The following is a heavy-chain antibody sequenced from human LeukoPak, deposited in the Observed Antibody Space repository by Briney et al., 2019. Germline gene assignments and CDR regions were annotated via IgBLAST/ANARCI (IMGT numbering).Heavy chain of an antibody. V-gene: IGHV3-15*01. J-gene: IGHJ6*02. CDR2: IKSKTDGGTT. CDR1: GFTFSNAW. Sequence: GGSLRLSCAASGFTFSNAWMSWVRQAPGKGPEWVGRIKSKTDGGTTDYAAPVKGRFTISRDDSKNTLYLQMNSLKTEDTAVYYCTTLGVTAILYYYYGMDVWGQGTTVTVSS. D-gene: IGHD2-21*02. CDR3: TTLGVTAILYYYYGMDV.